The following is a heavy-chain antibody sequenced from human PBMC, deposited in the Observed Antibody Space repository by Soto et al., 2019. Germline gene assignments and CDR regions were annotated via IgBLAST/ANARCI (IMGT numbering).Heavy chain of an antibody. D-gene: IGHD5-12*01. J-gene: IGHJ4*02. V-gene: IGHV3-48*03. Sequence: EVHLVESGGALVQPGGSLRLSCAASRFTFSTYERHWVRQAPGKGLEWVSYISSSGSTVYYADSVKGRYTISRDNTRNSLYLQMNSLRDEDTALYYCVRYCSTTLCNGVATRTFDYWGQGTLVTVSS. CDR3: VRYCSTTLCNGVATRTFDY. CDR2: ISSSGSTV. CDR1: RFTFSTYE.